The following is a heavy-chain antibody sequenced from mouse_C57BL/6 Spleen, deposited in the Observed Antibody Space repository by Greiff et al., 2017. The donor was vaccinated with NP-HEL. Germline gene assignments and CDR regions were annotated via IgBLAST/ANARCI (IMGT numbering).Heavy chain of an antibody. D-gene: IGHD2-4*01. V-gene: IGHV7-1*01. J-gene: IGHJ4*01. CDR1: GFTFSDFY. Sequence: EVQLVESGGGLVQSGRSLRLSCATSGFTFSDFYMEWVRQAPGKGLEWIAASRNKANDYTTEYSASVKGRFIVSRDTSQSILYLQMNALRAEDTAIYYCARDYYDYDERPMDYWGQGTSVTVSS. CDR2: SRNKANDYTT. CDR3: ARDYYDYDERPMDY.